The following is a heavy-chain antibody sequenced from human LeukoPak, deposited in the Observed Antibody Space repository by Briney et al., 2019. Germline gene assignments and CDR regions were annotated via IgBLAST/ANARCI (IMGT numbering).Heavy chain of an antibody. J-gene: IGHJ3*02. CDR3: ARDAVVVPAPSKNAFDI. V-gene: IGHV3-66*02. CDR1: GFTVSSNY. Sequence: PGGSLRLSCAASGFTVSSNYMSWVRQAPGKGLEWVSVIYSGGSTYYADSVKGRFTISRDNSKNTLYLQMNSLRAEGTAVYYCARDAVVVPAPSKNAFDIWGQGSMVTVSS. CDR2: IYSGGST. D-gene: IGHD2-2*01.